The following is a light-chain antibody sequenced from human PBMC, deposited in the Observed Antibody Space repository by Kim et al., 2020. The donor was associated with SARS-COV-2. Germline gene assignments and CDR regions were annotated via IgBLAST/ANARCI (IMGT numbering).Light chain of an antibody. CDR2: AAS. CDR1: QNINSH. V-gene: IGKV1-39*01. J-gene: IGKJ3*01. Sequence: DIQMTQSPSSLSASVGDRVTITCRTSQNINSHLNWYHQKPGRAPKLLIYAASTLQGGVPSRFSGSGSETDFTLTISSLQPEDFATYFCQQTYSYPCTFGPGTKVDIK. CDR3: QQTYSYPCT.